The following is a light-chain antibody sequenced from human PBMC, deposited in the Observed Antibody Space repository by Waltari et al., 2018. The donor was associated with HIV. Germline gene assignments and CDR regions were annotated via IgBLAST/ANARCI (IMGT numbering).Light chain of an antibody. Sequence: SYDVTQPSSVSVSPGQTARITCSGYAFPDPFVYWYQQKPGQAPVLVIYQDTQRPSGIPERFSGSSSGTVATLTIRGVRTEDEADYHCQSADLSGTYWVFGGGTKLTVL. J-gene: IGLJ3*02. CDR1: AFPDPF. CDR2: QDT. CDR3: QSADLSGTYWV. V-gene: IGLV3-25*03.